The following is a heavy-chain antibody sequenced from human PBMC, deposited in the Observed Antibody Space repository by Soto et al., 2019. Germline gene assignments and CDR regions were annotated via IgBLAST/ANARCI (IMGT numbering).Heavy chain of an antibody. CDR3: ASNYGGNSY. CDR2: IIPILGIA. J-gene: IGHJ4*02. V-gene: IGHV1-69*02. Sequence: QVQLVQSGAEVKKPGSSVKVSCKASGGTVSYYTISWVRQAPGQGLEWMGRIIPILGIANYAQKFQGRVTIPADKSTSTVYMELSSLRSEDTAVYYCASNYGGNSYWGQGNLVTVSS. D-gene: IGHD4-17*01. CDR1: GGTVSYYT.